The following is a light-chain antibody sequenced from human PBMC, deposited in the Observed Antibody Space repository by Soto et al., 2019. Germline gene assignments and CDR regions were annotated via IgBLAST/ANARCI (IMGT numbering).Light chain of an antibody. CDR2: DAS. CDR1: QSVSSH. V-gene: IGKV3-11*01. CDR3: QQRSNWPLT. J-gene: IGKJ4*01. Sequence: EIVLTQSPATLSLSPGERAALSCRASQSVSSHLAWYQQKPGQAPRLLIYDASNRATGIPARFSGSGSRTNLHLIISSLAPEDLAVYYCQQRSNWPLTFGGGTKVEIK.